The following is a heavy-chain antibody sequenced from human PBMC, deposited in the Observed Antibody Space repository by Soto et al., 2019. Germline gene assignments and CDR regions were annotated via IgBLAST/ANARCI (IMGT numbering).Heavy chain of an antibody. CDR1: GFTFSSYG. Sequence: PGGSLRLSCAASGFTFSSYGMHWVRQAPGKGLEWVAVIWYDGSNKYYADSVKGRFTISRDNSKNTLYLQMNSLRAEDTAVYYCAGEKPDYYDSSGGYFDYWGQGTLVTVSS. J-gene: IGHJ4*02. CDR3: AGEKPDYYDSSGGYFDY. D-gene: IGHD3-22*01. CDR2: IWYDGSNK. V-gene: IGHV3-33*01.